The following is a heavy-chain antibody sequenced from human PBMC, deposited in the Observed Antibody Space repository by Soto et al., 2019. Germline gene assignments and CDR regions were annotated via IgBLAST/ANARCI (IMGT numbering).Heavy chain of an antibody. CDR1: GYTFTSYG. J-gene: IGHJ4*02. CDR3: ARMYYYDSSGYPPDY. Sequence: HVQLVQSGAEVKKPGASVKVSCKASGYTFTSYGVSWVRQAPGQGLEWMGWISVYNGNTNYAQNLQGRVTMTTDTSTSTAYMELRGLRSDDTAVYYCARMYYYDSSGYPPDYWGQGTMVTVSS. D-gene: IGHD3-22*01. V-gene: IGHV1-18*01. CDR2: ISVYNGNT.